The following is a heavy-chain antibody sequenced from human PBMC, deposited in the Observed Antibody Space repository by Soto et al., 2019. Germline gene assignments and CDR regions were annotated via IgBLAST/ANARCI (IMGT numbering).Heavy chain of an antibody. Sequence: EVQLLEAGGGLVQPGGSLRLSCAASGFTFSSYAMSWVRQAPGKGLEGVSAISGSGGSTYYADSVKGRFTISRDNSKNTLYLQMNSLRAEDTAVYYCAQDLPTQLVTIYYYYGMDVWGQGTTVTVSS. J-gene: IGHJ6*02. CDR2: ISGSGGST. D-gene: IGHD6-6*01. CDR3: AQDLPTQLVTIYYYYGMDV. CDR1: GFTFSSYA. V-gene: IGHV3-23*01.